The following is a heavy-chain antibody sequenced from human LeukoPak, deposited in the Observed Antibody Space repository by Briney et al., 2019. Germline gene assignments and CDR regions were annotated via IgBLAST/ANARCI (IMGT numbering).Heavy chain of an antibody. D-gene: IGHD5-18*01. Sequence: SETLSLTCTVSGGSISSGGYFWSWLRQHPGKGLEWIGYIYYSGSTYYNPSLKSRVTISVDTSKNQFSLKLSSVTAADTAVYYCARDNRGYSYGYYDYWGQGTLVTVSS. CDR1: GGSISSGGYF. J-gene: IGHJ4*02. CDR2: IYYSGST. CDR3: ARDNRGYSYGYYDY. V-gene: IGHV4-31*03.